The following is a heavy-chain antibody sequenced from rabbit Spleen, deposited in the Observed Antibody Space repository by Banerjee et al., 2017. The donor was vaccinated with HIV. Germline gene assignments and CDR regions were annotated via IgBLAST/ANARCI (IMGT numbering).Heavy chain of an antibody. Sequence: QSLEESGGDLVKPGASLTLTCTASGFSFSSKYYMCWVRQALGKGLEWIACIYTGKSVYASWAKGRFIASRTSSTTVTLQMTSLTAADTATYFCARDLVAVIGWNFNLWGPGTLVTVS. D-gene: IGHD4-1*01. CDR3: ARDLVAVIGWNFNL. CDR2: IYTGKS. J-gene: IGHJ4*01. V-gene: IGHV1S40*01. CDR1: GFSFSSKYY.